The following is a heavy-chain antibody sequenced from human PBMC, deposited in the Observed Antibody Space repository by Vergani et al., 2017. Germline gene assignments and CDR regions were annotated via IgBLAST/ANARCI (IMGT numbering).Heavy chain of an antibody. CDR1: GGPISSYY. D-gene: IGHD3-9*01. CDR3: ARTYYDILTGYYTFDY. V-gene: IGHV4-59*01. J-gene: IGHJ4*02. Sequence: QVQLQESGPGLVKPSETLSLTCTVSGGPISSYYWSWIRQPPGKGLEWIGYIYYSGSTNYNPSLKSRVTISVDTSKNQFSLKLSSVTAADTAVYYCARTYYDILTGYYTFDYWGQGTLVTVSS. CDR2: IYYSGST.